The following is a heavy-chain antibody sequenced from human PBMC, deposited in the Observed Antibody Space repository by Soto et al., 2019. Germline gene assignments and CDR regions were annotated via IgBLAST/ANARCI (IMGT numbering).Heavy chain of an antibody. Sequence: EVQLLESGGGLVQPGGSLRLSCAASGFTFSSYAMNWVRQAPGKGLEWVSVISGTGGITYHADSVKGRFTISRDNSKRALYLQMDSLGAEDTAVYFCAKEETVISHYYYYYGMGVWGQGTTVTVSS. V-gene: IGHV3-23*01. D-gene: IGHD4-4*01. CDR1: GFTFSSYA. CDR2: ISGTGGIT. CDR3: AKEETVISHYYYYYGMGV. J-gene: IGHJ6*02.